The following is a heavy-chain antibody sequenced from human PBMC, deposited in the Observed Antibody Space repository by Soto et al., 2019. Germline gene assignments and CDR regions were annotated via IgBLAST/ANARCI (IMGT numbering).Heavy chain of an antibody. CDR1: GFTVNSNY. CDR3: ATLTKYDILTGFYPC. Sequence: EVQLVESGGGLVQPGGSLRLSCAASGFTVNSNYMSWVRQAPGKGLEWVSVIYSAGSTHYADSVKGRFIISRDNSNNTLYFQMNSLRAEDTAGYYCATLTKYDILTGFYPCWGQGTLVTVSS. CDR2: IYSAGST. D-gene: IGHD3-9*01. J-gene: IGHJ4*02. V-gene: IGHV3-66*01.